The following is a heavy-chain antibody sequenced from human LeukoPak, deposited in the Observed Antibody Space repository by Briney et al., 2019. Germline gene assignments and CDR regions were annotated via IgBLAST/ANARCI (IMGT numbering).Heavy chain of an antibody. J-gene: IGHJ4*02. CDR2: ISYDGSNK. CDR1: GSTFSSYA. CDR3: ARAPDGYSSSYHFDY. Sequence: GGSLRLSCAASGSTFSSYAMHWVRQAPGKGLERVAVISYDGSNKYYADSVKGRFTISRDNSKNTLYLQMNSLRAEDTAVYYCARAPDGYSSSYHFDYWGQGTLVTVSS. V-gene: IGHV3-30-3*01. D-gene: IGHD6-13*01.